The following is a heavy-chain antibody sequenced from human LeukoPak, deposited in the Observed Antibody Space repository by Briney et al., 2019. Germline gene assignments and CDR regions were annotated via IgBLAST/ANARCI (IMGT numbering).Heavy chain of an antibody. D-gene: IGHD5-24*01. J-gene: IGHJ4*02. CDR3: ARGWLQSGFDY. CDR1: GDGVSTNRAG. Sequence: SQTLSLTCAISGDGVSTNRAGWNWIRQSPSRGLESLGRTYYSSSWYNDYAVSVKSRLSISADTSKNQFSLLLSSVTPDDTAVYFCARGWLQSGFDYWGQGTLVTVSS. CDR2: TYYSSSWYN. V-gene: IGHV6-1*01.